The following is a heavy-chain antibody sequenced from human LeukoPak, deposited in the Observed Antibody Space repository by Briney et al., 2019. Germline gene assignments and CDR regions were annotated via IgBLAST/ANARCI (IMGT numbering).Heavy chain of an antibody. CDR3: AKESTVTPGY. CDR1: GFSFSSYA. J-gene: IGHJ4*02. D-gene: IGHD4-17*01. CDR2: ISGSGGST. Sequence: GGSLRLSCAASGFSFSSYAMTWARQAPVKGLEWVSAISGSGGSTYYADSVKGRFTISRDNSKNTLYLQMNSLRAEDTAVYYCAKESTVTPGYWGQGTLVTVSS. V-gene: IGHV3-23*01.